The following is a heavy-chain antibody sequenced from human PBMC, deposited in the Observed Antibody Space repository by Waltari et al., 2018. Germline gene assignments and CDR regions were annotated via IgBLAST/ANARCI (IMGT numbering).Heavy chain of an antibody. D-gene: IGHD1-26*01. CDR2: MKEDGSEK. CDR1: GFTFSRYW. J-gene: IGHJ6*03. CDR3: TGDRYSGPPAGYYYYYMDL. Sequence: EVQLVESGGGLVQPGGSLRLSCAASGFTFSRYWMNWVRQAPGKGLEWVANMKEDGSEKYYGDSVKGRFTISRDNAKNSLYLQMNSLRAEDTAIYYCTGDRYSGPPAGYYYYYMDLWGSGTPVTVSS. V-gene: IGHV3-7*01.